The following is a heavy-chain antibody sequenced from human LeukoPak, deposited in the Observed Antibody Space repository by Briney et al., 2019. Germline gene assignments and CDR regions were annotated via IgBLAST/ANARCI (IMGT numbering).Heavy chain of an antibody. V-gene: IGHV4-39*01. CDR1: GDSLSSSSYY. D-gene: IGHD3-10*01. CDR3: ARRGSGYR. J-gene: IGHJ1*01. Sequence: KPSGTLSLPCTVSGDSLSSSSYYWDWIPQPPGKGLEWIGSIHYSGSTYNNPSLKSRVTISVDTSKNQFSLKLSSVTAADTAVYYCARRGSGYRWGQGTLVTVSS. CDR2: IHYSGST.